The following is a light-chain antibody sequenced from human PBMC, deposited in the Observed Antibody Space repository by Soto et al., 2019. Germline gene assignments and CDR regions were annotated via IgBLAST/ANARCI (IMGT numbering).Light chain of an antibody. CDR3: QQYDNWRT. CDR2: DAS. V-gene: IGKV3-15*01. Sequence: EIVMTQSPGTLSVSPGERATLSCRASQSVTTKLAWYQQKPGQAPRLLIYDASTRATGIPGRFSGSGSGTEFTLTISSLQSEDVAVYYCQQYDNWRTFGQGTKVEIK. CDR1: QSVTTK. J-gene: IGKJ1*01.